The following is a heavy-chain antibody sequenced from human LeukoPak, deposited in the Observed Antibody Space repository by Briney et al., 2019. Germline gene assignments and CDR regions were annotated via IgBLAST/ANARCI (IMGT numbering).Heavy chain of an antibody. D-gene: IGHD2-2*01. Sequence: ASVKVSCKASGYTFTSYYMHWVRQAPGQGLEWMGIINPSGGSTGYAQKFQGRVTMTRDTSTSTVYMELSSLRAEDTAVYYCAREGAESAANSYYFDYWGQGTLVTVSS. CDR1: GYTFTSYY. CDR2: INPSGGST. V-gene: IGHV1-46*01. CDR3: AREGAESAANSYYFDY. J-gene: IGHJ4*02.